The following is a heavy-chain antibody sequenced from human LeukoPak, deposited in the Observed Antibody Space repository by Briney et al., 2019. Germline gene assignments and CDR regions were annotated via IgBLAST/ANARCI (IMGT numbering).Heavy chain of an antibody. CDR2: IKQDGSAE. CDR3: ARPRQDGEIFDH. D-gene: IGHD5-24*01. Sequence: GGSLRLSCVASGFSFSSYWMSWVRQVPGKGLEWVADIKQDGSAELYVDSAKGRFTISRDNAKKSLYLQMNSLRVEDTAVYYCARPRQDGEIFDHWGQGTLVTVSS. J-gene: IGHJ4*02. V-gene: IGHV3-7*03. CDR1: GFSFSSYW.